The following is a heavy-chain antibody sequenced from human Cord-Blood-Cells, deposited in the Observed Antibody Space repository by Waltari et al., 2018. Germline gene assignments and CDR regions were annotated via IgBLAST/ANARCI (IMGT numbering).Heavy chain of an antibody. CDR1: GYTFTSYA. CDR2: INAGNGNT. V-gene: IGHV1-3*01. D-gene: IGHD3-10*01. Sequence: QVQLVQSGAEVKKPGASVKVSCKASGYTFTSYAMHWVRQAPGQRLEWMGWINAGNGNTKYSQKFQGRVTITMDTSASTAYMELSSMRSEDTAVYYCARGPVRGGSFDYWGQGTLVIVSS. CDR3: ARGPVRGGSFDY. J-gene: IGHJ4*02.